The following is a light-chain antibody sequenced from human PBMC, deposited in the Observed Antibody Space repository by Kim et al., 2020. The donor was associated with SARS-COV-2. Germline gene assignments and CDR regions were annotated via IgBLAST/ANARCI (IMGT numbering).Light chain of an antibody. CDR2: GAS. Sequence: SASIGDRVAITCRASESIATYLNWYQQKPGRPPKLLIYGASSLQRGVPSRFSGSGSGTDFTLTISSLRPEDFATYFCQQTDATPHTFGQGTKLEI. CDR1: ESIATY. V-gene: IGKV1-39*01. CDR3: QQTDATPHT. J-gene: IGKJ2*01.